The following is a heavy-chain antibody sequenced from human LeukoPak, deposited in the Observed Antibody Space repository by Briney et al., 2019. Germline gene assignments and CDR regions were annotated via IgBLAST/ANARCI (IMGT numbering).Heavy chain of an antibody. CDR1: GYRFTSYW. J-gene: IGHJ4*02. Sequence: GESLKISCKGSGYRFTSYWIGWVRQMPGKGLEGMGIIYPGDSDTRYSPSFQGQVTISADKSISTAYLQWSSLKASDTAMYYCARLWATVNFPFDYWGQGTLVTVSS. CDR3: ARLWATVNFPFDY. V-gene: IGHV5-51*01. D-gene: IGHD4-17*01. CDR2: IYPGDSDT.